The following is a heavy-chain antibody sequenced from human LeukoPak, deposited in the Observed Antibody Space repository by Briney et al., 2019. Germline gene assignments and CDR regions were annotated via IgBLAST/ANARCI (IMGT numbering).Heavy chain of an antibody. V-gene: IGHV3-23*01. Sequence: TGGSLRLSCAASGFTFSSYAMSWVRQAPGKGLEWVLAISGSGGSTYYADSVKGRFTISRDNSKNTLYLQMNSLRAEDTAVYYCAKDSRVVVVPAAIGDYFDYWGQGTLVTVSS. CDR3: AKDSRVVVVPAAIGDYFDY. D-gene: IGHD2-2*02. J-gene: IGHJ4*02. CDR1: GFTFSSYA. CDR2: ISGSGGST.